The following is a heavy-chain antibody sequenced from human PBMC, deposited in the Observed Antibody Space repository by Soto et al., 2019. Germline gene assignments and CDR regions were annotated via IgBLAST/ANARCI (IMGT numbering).Heavy chain of an antibody. D-gene: IGHD1-1*01. J-gene: IGHJ6*02. CDR3: ARDGATSLTTYFYGMDV. Sequence: EVQLLESGGGLVQPGGSLRLSCAASGFTFSNYNMNWVRQAPGKGLEWVSYISSSGNTIYNADSVKGRFTISRDNVKNSTYLQMNSLRDEDTAVYFCARDGATSLTTYFYGMDVWGQGTTVTVSS. CDR1: GFTFSNYN. CDR2: ISSSGNTI. V-gene: IGHV3-48*02.